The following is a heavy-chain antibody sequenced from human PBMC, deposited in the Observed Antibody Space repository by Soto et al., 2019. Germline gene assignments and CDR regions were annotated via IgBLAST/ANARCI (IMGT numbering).Heavy chain of an antibody. CDR2: ISCSGGST. D-gene: IGHD2-2*01. CDR3: AKDSRVVPADVNYFDY. CDR1: GFTFSSYA. V-gene: IGHV3-23*01. J-gene: IGHJ4*02. Sequence: EVQLLESGGGLVQPGGSLRLSCAASGFTFSSYAMSWVRQAPGKGLEWVSAISCSGGSTYYEDSVKGRFTISRDNSKNPLYLQMKSRRAEDTAIYYCAKDSRVVPADVNYFDYWGQGTLVTVSS.